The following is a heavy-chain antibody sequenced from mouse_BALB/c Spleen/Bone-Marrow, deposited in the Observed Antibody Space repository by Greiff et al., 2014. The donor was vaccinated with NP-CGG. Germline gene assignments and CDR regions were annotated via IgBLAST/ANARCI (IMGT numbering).Heavy chain of an antibody. Sequence: DVKLVESGPELVKPGASVKISCKASGYSFTGYFMNWVKQSHGKSLEWIGRINPYNGDTFYNQKFKGKATLTVDKSSSIAHMELLSLTSEDSAVYYCGGQDGYYGGFAYWGQGTLVTISA. CDR1: GYSFTGYF. J-gene: IGHJ3*01. D-gene: IGHD2-3*01. CDR3: GGQDGYYGGFAY. V-gene: IGHV1-37*01. CDR2: INPYNGDT.